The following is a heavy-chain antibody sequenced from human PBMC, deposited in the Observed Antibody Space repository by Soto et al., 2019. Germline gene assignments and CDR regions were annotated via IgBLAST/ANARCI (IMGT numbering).Heavy chain of an antibody. Sequence: SETLSLTCAVSGGSISNGGYSWSWLRQPPGKGLEWIGFVSHSGNTYYNPSLRSRVIISIDKSRNHFSLGLKSVTAADTAMHYCARTSYDILTGRLDAFDVWGQGTMVTV. CDR3: ARTSYDILTGRLDAFDV. J-gene: IGHJ3*01. CDR1: GGSISNGGYS. V-gene: IGHV4-30-2*01. D-gene: IGHD3-9*01. CDR2: VSHSGNT.